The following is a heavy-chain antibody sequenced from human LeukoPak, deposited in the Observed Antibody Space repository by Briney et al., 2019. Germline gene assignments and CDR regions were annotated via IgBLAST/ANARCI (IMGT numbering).Heavy chain of an antibody. J-gene: IGHJ4*02. CDR3: VKGFDTAMAYSDY. Sequence: GGSLRLSCSASGFTFSSYAMHWVRQAPGKGLEYVSSISSNGGRTYYADSVKGRFTISRDNSKNTLYLQMSSLRAEDTAVYYCVKGFDTAMAYSDYWGQGTLVTVSS. CDR1: GFTFSSYA. CDR2: ISSNGGRT. D-gene: IGHD5-18*01. V-gene: IGHV3-64D*09.